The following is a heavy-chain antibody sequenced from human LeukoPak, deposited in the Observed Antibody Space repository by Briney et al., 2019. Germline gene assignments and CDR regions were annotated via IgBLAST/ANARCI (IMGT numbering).Heavy chain of an antibody. CDR1: GYTFTSYD. D-gene: IGHD3-16*01. V-gene: IGHV1-8*01. J-gene: IGHJ4*02. CDR2: VNPNSGNT. Sequence: ASDKVSCKASGYTFTSYDINWVRQATGQGLEWMGWVNPNSGNTGYAQKFQGRVTMTRNTSISTAYMELSSLRSEDTAVYYCARGYSHVWGGVYYFDYWGQGTLVTVSS. CDR3: ARGYSHVWGGVYYFDY.